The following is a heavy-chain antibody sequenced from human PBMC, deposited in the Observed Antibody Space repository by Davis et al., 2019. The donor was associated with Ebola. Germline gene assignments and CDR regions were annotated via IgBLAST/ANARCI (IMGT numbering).Heavy chain of an antibody. Sequence: MPSETLSLTCTVSGGSISSSIYYWGWIRQPPGKGLEWIGYIYYSGSTNYNPSLKSRVTISVDTSKNQFSLKLSSVTAADTAVYYCARHVFGSELQWLDHWGQGTLVTVSS. CDR2: IYYSGST. CDR1: GGSISSSIYY. D-gene: IGHD6-19*01. J-gene: IGHJ4*02. CDR3: ARHVFGSELQWLDH. V-gene: IGHV4-61*05.